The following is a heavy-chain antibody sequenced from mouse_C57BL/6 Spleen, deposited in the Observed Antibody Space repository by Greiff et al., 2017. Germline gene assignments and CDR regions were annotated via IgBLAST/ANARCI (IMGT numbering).Heavy chain of an antibody. CDR2: IDPEDGET. Sequence: VQLKESGAELVKPGASVKLSCTASGFNIKDYYMHWVKQRTEQGLEWIGRIDPEDGETKYAPKFQGKATITADTSSNTAYMELRGLTSEDSAVYYCTRGGLRITTAGGFAYWGQGTLVTVSA. D-gene: IGHD1-2*01. V-gene: IGHV14-2*01. CDR1: GFNIKDYY. J-gene: IGHJ3*01. CDR3: TRGGLRITTAGGFAY.